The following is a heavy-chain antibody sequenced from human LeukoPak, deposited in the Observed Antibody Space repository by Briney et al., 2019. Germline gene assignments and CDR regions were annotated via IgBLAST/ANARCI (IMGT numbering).Heavy chain of an antibody. CDR2: ISSSSSYI. J-gene: IGHJ6*03. V-gene: IGHV3-21*01. CDR1: GLTFSSYS. Sequence: PGGSLRLSCAASGLTFSSYSMNWVRQAPGKGLEWVSSISSSSSYIHYADSVKGRFTISRDNAKNSLYLQMNSLRAEDTAVYYCARGAVAGPYYYYYMDVWGKGTTVTVSS. D-gene: IGHD6-19*01. CDR3: ARGAVAGPYYYYYMDV.